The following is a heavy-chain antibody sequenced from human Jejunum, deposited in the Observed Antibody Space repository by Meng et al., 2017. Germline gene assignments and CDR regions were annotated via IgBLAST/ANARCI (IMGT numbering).Heavy chain of an antibody. J-gene: IGHJ4*02. CDR2: SYHTGSS. Sequence: QLQLQESGSGLVQPSQTLSLTCAVSGGSISSGAYSWSWIRQPPGKGLEWIGHSYHTGSSNYNPSLESRVTISVDRSKNQFSLKLSSVTAADTAVYYCARALGGGFYSYYFDSWGQGTLVTVSS. V-gene: IGHV4-30-2*01. CDR3: ARALGGGFYSYYFDS. D-gene: IGHD2-15*01. CDR1: GGSISSGAYS.